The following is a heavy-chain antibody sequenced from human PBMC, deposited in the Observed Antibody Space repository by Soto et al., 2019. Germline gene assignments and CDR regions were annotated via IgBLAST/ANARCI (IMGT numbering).Heavy chain of an antibody. CDR3: ARDMPLFSFGYQRGNYFDY. CDR2: IYSGGRT. D-gene: IGHD3-22*01. Sequence: GGSLRLSCVVSGLTVSSNSMNWVRQAPGKGLEWVAIIYSGGRTNYADSVKGRFAISRDTSKNTLYLQMTTLRVEDTAVYYCARDMPLFSFGYQRGNYFDYWGQGALVTVSS. J-gene: IGHJ4*02. V-gene: IGHV3-66*01. CDR1: GLTVSSNS.